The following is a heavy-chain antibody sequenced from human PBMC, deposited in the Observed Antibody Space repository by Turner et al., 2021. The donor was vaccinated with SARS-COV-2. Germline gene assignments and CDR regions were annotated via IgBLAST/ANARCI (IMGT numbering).Heavy chain of an antibody. CDR3: ARHWEVAAAAYLARFDP. CDR2: IYYSGST. Sequence: QPQLQASGPGLAQPSETLYLTCTVAGGSISSSSYYWGWIRQPPGEGLEWIGSIYYSGSTYYNPSLKSRVTISVDTSKNQFSLKLTSVSAADTAVYFCARHWEVAAAAYLARFDPWGQGTLVTVSS. D-gene: IGHD6-13*01. J-gene: IGHJ5*02. V-gene: IGHV4-39*01. CDR1: GGSISSSSYY.